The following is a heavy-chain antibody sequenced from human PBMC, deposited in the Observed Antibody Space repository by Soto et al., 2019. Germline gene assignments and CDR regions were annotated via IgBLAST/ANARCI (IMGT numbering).Heavy chain of an antibody. D-gene: IGHD2-15*01. CDR3: ASHDRGGGGSNYGMDV. CDR1: GGSINSGGYY. Sequence: QVQLQESGPGLVKPSQTLSLTCTVSGGSINSGGYYWSWIRQHPGQGLEWIGYIYYSGSTYYNPPLKSRITISVDTSKNQFSLKLSSVTAADTAVYYCASHDRGGGGSNYGMDVWGQGTTVTVSS. CDR2: IYYSGST. J-gene: IGHJ6*02. V-gene: IGHV4-31*03.